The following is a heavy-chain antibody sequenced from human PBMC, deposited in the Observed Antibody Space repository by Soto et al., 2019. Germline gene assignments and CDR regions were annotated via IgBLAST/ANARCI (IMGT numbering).Heavy chain of an antibody. CDR3: ARKPPSAIQGWAFGMDV. CDR1: GFSISSNY. Sequence: ELQLVETGGGWIQTGGSLRLSCAASGFSISSNYIAWVRQPPGKGLEWVSTTFSGGNTEYAASVKGRCSISRDNYKSTLYLQMATLRVEDTAVYYCARKPPSAIQGWAFGMDVWGQGTTVSVSS. J-gene: IGHJ6*02. D-gene: IGHD2-21*01. CDR2: TFSGGNT. V-gene: IGHV3-53*02.